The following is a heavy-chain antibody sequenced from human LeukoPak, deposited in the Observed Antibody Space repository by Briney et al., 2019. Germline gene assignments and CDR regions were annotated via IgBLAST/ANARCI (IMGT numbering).Heavy chain of an antibody. D-gene: IGHD3-10*01. CDR2: IKQDGSEK. CDR3: ARVESYGSGSSGFDY. Sequence: PGGSLRLSCAASGFTFSSYWMSWVRQAPGKGLEWVANIKQDGSEKYYVDSVKGRFTISRDNAKNSLYLQTNSLRAEDRAVYYCARVESYGSGSSGFDYWGQGTLVTVSS. J-gene: IGHJ4*02. CDR1: GFTFSSYW. V-gene: IGHV3-7*01.